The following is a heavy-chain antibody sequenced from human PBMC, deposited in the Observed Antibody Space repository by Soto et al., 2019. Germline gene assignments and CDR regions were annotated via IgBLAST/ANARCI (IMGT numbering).Heavy chain of an antibody. CDR3: ARTHPGCSGYPYYFDY. CDR2: IYPGDSDT. J-gene: IGHJ4*02. D-gene: IGHD5-12*01. Sequence: GESLKISCKGSGYSFTSYWIGWVRQMPGKGLEWMGIIYPGDSDTRYSPSFQGQVTISADKSISTAYLQWSSLKASDTAMYYCARTHPGCSGYPYYFDYWGQGTLVTVSS. V-gene: IGHV5-51*01. CDR1: GYSFTSYW.